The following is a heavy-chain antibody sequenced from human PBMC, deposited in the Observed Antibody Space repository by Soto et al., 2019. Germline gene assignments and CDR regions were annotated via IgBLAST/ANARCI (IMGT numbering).Heavy chain of an antibody. CDR3: AKDRREGGNSAFYLDF. CDR1: GFKFSNYA. Sequence: PGGSLRLSCAASGFKFSNYAMSWVRQAPGKGLEWVSLISATGGGTYYADSVKGRFTISRDNSHNTLYLQVHSLTAEDTAVYYCAKDRREGGNSAFYLDFWGQGAHVTVYS. CDR2: ISATGGGT. J-gene: IGHJ4*02. V-gene: IGHV3-23*01. D-gene: IGHD3-16*01.